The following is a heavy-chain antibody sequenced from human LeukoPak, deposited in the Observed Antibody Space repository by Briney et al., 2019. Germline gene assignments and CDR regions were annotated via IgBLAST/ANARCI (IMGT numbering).Heavy chain of an antibody. D-gene: IGHD6-6*01. V-gene: IGHV3-23*01. Sequence: GGSLRLSCAASGFTFNSHAMNWVRQAPGKGLEWVSAISGSDGSTYYADSVKGRFTISRDNSKNTLYLQMNSLRAEDTAVHHCAKGKGYSSSSSDHWGQGTLVTVSS. CDR1: GFTFNSHA. CDR3: AKGKGYSSSSSDH. J-gene: IGHJ5*02. CDR2: ISGSDGST.